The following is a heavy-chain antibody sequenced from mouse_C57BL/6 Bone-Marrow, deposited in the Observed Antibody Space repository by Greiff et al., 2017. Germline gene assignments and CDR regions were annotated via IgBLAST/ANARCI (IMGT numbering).Heavy chain of an antibody. D-gene: IGHD1-1*01. CDR1: GFTFSSYT. V-gene: IGHV5-9*01. CDR2: ISGGGGNT. CDR3: SRQVTTVLATKYFDV. J-gene: IGHJ1*03. Sequence: EVKLVESGGGLVKPGGSLKLSCAAPGFTFSSYTMSWVRQTPEKRLQWVAAISGGGGNTYYPDSVKGRFTISRDNDKNILYLQMSSLRSEDTALYYCSRQVTTVLATKYFDVWGTGTTVTVSS.